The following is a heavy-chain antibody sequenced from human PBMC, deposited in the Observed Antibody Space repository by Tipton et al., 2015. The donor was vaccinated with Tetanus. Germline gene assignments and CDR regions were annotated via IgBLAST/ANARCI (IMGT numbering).Heavy chain of an antibody. CDR2: LSFTGNA. J-gene: IGHJ6*02. V-gene: IGHV4-59*01. CDR3: ARELDCSGGGCYSYGLDV. D-gene: IGHD2-15*01. CDR1: GGSMSNNY. Sequence: TLSLTCTVSGGSMSNNYWSWIRQPPGKGLEWIGFLSFTGNARSNPSLKSRVTMSVDRSKNHFSLRLTSVTAADTAVYYCARELDCSGGGCYSYGLDVWGQGTTVTVSS.